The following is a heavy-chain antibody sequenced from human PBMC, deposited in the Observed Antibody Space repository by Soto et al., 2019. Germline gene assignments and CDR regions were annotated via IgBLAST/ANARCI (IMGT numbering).Heavy chain of an antibody. V-gene: IGHV1-3*01. CDR3: ARGKGMEENYFYYGLDI. CDR1: DYSFSPYH. D-gene: IGHD1-1*01. J-gene: IGHJ6*02. Sequence: AVKVHGKHADYSFSPYHLHWVRQAPGQSLEWMGWLNGGTGQTRYSQKFQDRVIITRDTSASTGYMELSSLTSEDTAVYYCARGKGMEENYFYYGLDIWG. CDR2: LNGGTGQT.